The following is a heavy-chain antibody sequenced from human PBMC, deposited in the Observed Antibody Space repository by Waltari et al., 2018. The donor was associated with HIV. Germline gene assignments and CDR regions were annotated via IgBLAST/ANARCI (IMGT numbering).Heavy chain of an antibody. Sequence: QVQLVQSGAEVKKPGSSVKVSCKASGGPVSSSDISWVRQAPGQGREWRGAIIPLFGEANYAQKFQGRLTITADESTSTAYMELSSLRSEDTAVYYCARVPDRSGYQRYAMDVWGQGTTVTVS. CDR3: ARVPDRSGYQRYAMDV. CDR1: GGPVSSSD. CDR2: IIPLFGEA. D-gene: IGHD3-22*01. V-gene: IGHV1-69*01. J-gene: IGHJ6*02.